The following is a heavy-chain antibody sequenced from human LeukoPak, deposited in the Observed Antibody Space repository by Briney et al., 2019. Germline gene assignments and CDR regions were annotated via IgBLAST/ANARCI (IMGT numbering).Heavy chain of an antibody. CDR2: ISSSSSYI. V-gene: IGHV3-21*04. D-gene: IGHD4-17*01. Sequence: GGSLRLSCAASGFTFSSYSMNWVRQAPGKGLEWVSSISSSSSYIYYADSVKGRFTISRDNAKNSLYLQTNSLRAEDTAVYYCAKGRPVYGDYVGDYWGQGTLVTVSS. CDR1: GFTFSSYS. CDR3: AKGRPVYGDYVGDY. J-gene: IGHJ4*02.